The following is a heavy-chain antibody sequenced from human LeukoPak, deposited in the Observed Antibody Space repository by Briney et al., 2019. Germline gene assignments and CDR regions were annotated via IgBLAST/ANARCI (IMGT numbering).Heavy chain of an antibody. CDR1: GFTFNNYA. D-gene: IGHD6-13*01. V-gene: IGHV3-23*01. CDR2: ISGSGGTT. CDR3: AKLYTSRWYNDY. J-gene: IGHJ4*02. Sequence: PGGSLRLSCAASGFTFNNYAMTWVRQAPGKGLEWVSAISGSGGTTLYADSVKGRFTISRDNSKSTLYLQMNSLRAEDTAVYYCAKLYTSRWYNDYWGQGTLVTVSS.